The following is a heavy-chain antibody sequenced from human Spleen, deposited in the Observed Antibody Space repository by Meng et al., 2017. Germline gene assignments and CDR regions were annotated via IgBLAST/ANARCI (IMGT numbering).Heavy chain of an antibody. V-gene: IGHV4-34*01. J-gene: IGHJ4*02. CDR1: GGSFSDYY. Sequence: QVKLQQWGAGLLKPSETLSLTCVVSGGSFSDYYWSWIRQPPGKGLEWIGEINHSGSTNYNPSLKSRVTISVDKSKNQFSLKLSSVTAADTAVYYCASGPRGPDQMYYFDYWGQGTLVTVSS. CDR3: ASGPRGPDQMYYFDY. CDR2: INHSGST. D-gene: IGHD1-14*01.